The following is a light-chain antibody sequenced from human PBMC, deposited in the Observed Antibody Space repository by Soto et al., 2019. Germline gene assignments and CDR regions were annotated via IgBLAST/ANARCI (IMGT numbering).Light chain of an antibody. CDR2: GAS. J-gene: IGKJ1*01. CDR1: QSVSNNY. CDR3: QQYGNSTWT. Sequence: EIVLSQSPGTLSLSPGERAKLSCRASQSVSNNYLAWYQQKPGQAPRLLIYGASNRATGIPDRFSGSGSGTEFNLTITRLETEDFAVYQCQQYGNSTWTFGQGTKVDIK. V-gene: IGKV3-20*01.